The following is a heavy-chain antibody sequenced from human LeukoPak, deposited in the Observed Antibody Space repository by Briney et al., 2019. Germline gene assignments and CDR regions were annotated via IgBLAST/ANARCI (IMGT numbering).Heavy chain of an antibody. J-gene: IGHJ3*02. Sequence: TSVKVSCKASGYTFTSYDINWVRQATGQGLEWMGWMNPNSGNTAYAQKFQGRVTMTRNTSISTAYMELSSLRSEDTAVYYCARESDCSGGSCYSVPAFDIWGQGTMVTVSS. CDR1: GYTFTSYD. CDR2: MNPNSGNT. D-gene: IGHD2-15*01. CDR3: ARESDCSGGSCYSVPAFDI. V-gene: IGHV1-8*01.